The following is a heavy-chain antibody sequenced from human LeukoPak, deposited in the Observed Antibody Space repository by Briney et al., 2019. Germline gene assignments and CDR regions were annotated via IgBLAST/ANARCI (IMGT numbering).Heavy chain of an antibody. CDR1: GYSFTSYW. CDR2: IYPGDSDT. Sequence: GESLKISCKGSGYSFTSYWIGWVRQMPGKGLEWMGIIYPGDSDTRYSPSFQGQVTISADKSISTAYLQWSSLKASDTAMYYCARQGGGYYYGSGSYPDDAFDIWGQGTMVTVSS. D-gene: IGHD3-10*01. CDR3: ARQGGGYYYGSGSYPDDAFDI. V-gene: IGHV5-51*01. J-gene: IGHJ3*02.